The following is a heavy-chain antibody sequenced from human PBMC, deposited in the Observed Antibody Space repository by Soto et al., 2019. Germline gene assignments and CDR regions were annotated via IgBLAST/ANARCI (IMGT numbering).Heavy chain of an antibody. CDR1: GGTFSSYA. V-gene: IGHV1-69*14. J-gene: IGHJ6*02. CDR2: IIPIFGTA. D-gene: IGHD2-8*01. Sequence: QVQLVQSGAEVKKPGSSVKVSCKASGGTFSSYAISWVRQAPGQGLEWMGAIIPIFGTANYAQKSEGRVTITADKSTSTAYMELSSLRSDDTAVYYCASNTKDYYYYYGMDVWGQGTTVTVSS. CDR3: ASNTKDYYYYYGMDV.